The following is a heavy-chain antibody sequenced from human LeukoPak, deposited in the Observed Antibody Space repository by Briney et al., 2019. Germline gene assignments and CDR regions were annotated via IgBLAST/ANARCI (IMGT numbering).Heavy chain of an antibody. Sequence: GGSLRLSCGASGFRFSSYAMSWVRQAPGKGLEWVSSISGSGGSTYYTESVKGRFAISRDNSKSTLYLQMNSLGTDDTALYYCVKGGQNYDFWRFDYWGQGTLVTASS. CDR2: ISGSGGST. V-gene: IGHV3-23*01. D-gene: IGHD3-3*01. CDR3: VKGGQNYDFWRFDY. CDR1: GFRFSSYA. J-gene: IGHJ4*02.